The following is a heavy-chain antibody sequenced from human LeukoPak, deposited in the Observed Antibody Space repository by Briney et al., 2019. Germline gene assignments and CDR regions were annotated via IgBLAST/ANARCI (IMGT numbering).Heavy chain of an antibody. Sequence: PGGSLRLSCAASGFTFSSYWMHWVRQAPGKGLVWVSRINSDGSSTSCADSVKGRFTISRDNAKNTLYLQMNSLRAEDTAVYYCARGDYDYGDYGYWYFDLWGRGTLVTVSS. V-gene: IGHV3-74*01. D-gene: IGHD4-17*01. CDR3: ARGDYDYGDYGYWYFDL. J-gene: IGHJ2*01. CDR1: GFTFSSYW. CDR2: INSDGSST.